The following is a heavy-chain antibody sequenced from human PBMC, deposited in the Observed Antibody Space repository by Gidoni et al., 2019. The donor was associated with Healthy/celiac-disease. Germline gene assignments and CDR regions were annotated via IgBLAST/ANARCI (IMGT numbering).Heavy chain of an antibody. CDR2: IKSKTEGGTT. D-gene: IGHD3-3*01. V-gene: IGHV3-15*01. CDR3: TTDSVWRSYDFWSGTPHFDY. Sequence: EVQLVESGGGLVKPGGALSLSCAASGFPFSNAWMRWVSQAPGKGLEWVGRIKSKTEGGTTDYAAPVKGRFTISRDDSKNTLYLQMNSLKTEDTAVYYCTTDSVWRSYDFWSGTPHFDYWGQGTLVTVSS. CDR1: GFPFSNAW. J-gene: IGHJ4*02.